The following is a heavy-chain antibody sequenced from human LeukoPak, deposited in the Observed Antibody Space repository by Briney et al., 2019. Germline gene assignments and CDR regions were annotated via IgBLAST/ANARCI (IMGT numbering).Heavy chain of an antibody. CDR1: GYTFTSYD. CDR3: ARGVAVVVPAATKKYFDY. J-gene: IGHJ4*02. D-gene: IGHD2-2*01. Sequence: GASVKVSCKASGYTFTSYDINWVRQATGQGLEWMGWMNPNSGNTGYAQKFQGRVTMTRNTSISTAYMELSSLRSEDTAVYYCARGVAVVVPAATKKYFDYWGQGTLVTVSS. CDR2: MNPNSGNT. V-gene: IGHV1-8*01.